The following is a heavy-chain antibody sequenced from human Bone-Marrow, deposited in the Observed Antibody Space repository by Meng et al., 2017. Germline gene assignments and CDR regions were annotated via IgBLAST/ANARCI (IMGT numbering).Heavy chain of an antibody. CDR3: ARESSVVVVVAAKDYYYGMDV. Sequence: SVKVSCKASGYTFISYGISWVRQAPGQGLEWMGRIIPIRGIANYAHKFQGRVTITADKSTSTAYMELSSLRSEDTAVYYWARESSVVVVVAAKDYYYGMDVWGQGTTVTVSS. CDR1: GYTFISYG. V-gene: IGHV1-69*04. D-gene: IGHD2-15*01. J-gene: IGHJ6*02. CDR2: IIPIRGIA.